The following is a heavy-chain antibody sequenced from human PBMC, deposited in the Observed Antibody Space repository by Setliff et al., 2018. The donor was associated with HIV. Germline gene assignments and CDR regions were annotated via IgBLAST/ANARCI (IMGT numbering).Heavy chain of an antibody. CDR3: ARSRGLLWFGDYYYYMDV. J-gene: IGHJ6*03. Sequence: PSETLSLTCTVSGDPISTYYWSWVRKPPGKGLEWIGYVYLSGSTSYSPSLRGRVTMSVDPSKNQFSLKLNSVTAADTAIYYCARSRGLLWFGDYYYYMDVWGKGTTVTVSS. V-gene: IGHV4-59*01. CDR2: VYLSGST. CDR1: GDPISTYY. D-gene: IGHD3-10*01.